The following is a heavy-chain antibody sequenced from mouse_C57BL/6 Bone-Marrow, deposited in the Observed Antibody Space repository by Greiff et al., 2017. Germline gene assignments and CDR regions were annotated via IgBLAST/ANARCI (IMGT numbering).Heavy chain of an antibody. CDR1: GFTFSDYG. D-gene: IGHD2-12*01. J-gene: IGHJ4*01. V-gene: IGHV5-17*01. CDR3: ASSYSVNAMDY. Sequence: LMESGGGLVKPGGSLKLSCAASGFTFSDYGMHWVRQAPEKGLEWVAYISSGSSTIYYADTVKGRFTISRDNAKNTLFLQMTSLRSEDTAMYYCASSYSVNAMDYWGQGTSVTVSS. CDR2: ISSGSSTI.